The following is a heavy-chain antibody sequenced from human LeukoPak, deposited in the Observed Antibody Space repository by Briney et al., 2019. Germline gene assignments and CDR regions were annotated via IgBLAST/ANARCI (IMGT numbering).Heavy chain of an antibody. CDR2: IIPTLGMV. CDR3: AGAPPRRTAAADLFDP. CDR1: GGSFRSPA. J-gene: IGHJ5*02. V-gene: IGHV1-69*04. Sequence: SVKVSCKTSGGSFRSPAISWVRQAPGQGLEWIGRIIPTLGMVHHAQKFQGRVTITADKSTSTAYMELSSLRSDHTAVYYCAGAPPRRTAAADLFDPWGQGTLVTVSS. D-gene: IGHD6-13*01.